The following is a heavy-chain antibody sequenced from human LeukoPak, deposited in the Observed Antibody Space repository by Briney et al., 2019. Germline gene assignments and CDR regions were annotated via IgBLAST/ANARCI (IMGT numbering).Heavy chain of an antibody. CDR3: ARDRYYYDSSDYARHSGGNWFDP. J-gene: IGHJ5*02. CDR2: IIPTFGTA. Sequence: SVKVSCKASGGTFSSYAISWVRQAPGQGLEWMGGIIPTFGTANYAQKFQGRVTITADESTSTAYMELRSLRSDDTAVYYCARDRYYYDSSDYARHSGGNWFDPWGQGTLVTVSS. CDR1: GGTFSSYA. V-gene: IGHV1-69*13. D-gene: IGHD3-22*01.